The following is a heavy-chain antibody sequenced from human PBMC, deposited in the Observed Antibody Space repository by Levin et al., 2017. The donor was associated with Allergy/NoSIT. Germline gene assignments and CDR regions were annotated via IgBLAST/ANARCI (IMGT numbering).Heavy chain of an antibody. CDR1: GFTFSSYS. CDR3: ARETEVTTMFGEVDV. CDR2: MPISTAHGYI. Sequence: GGSLRLSCAASGFTFSSYSMTWFRQAPGRGLEWVSSMPISTAHGYIHYADSLKGRFTVSRDNTRNLLFLQMNSMRAEDTAVYYCARETEVTTMFGEVDVWGEGTAVTVSS. V-gene: IGHV3-21*01. D-gene: IGHD3-3*01. J-gene: IGHJ6*04.